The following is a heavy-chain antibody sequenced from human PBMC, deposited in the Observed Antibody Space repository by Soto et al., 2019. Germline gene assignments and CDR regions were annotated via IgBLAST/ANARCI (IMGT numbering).Heavy chain of an antibody. Sequence: QLQLQESGPGLVKPSETLSLTCTVSGGSISSSSYYWGWIRQPPGKGLEWIGSIYYSGSTYYNPSLQKRVTGSADTSKTQFSLKLSSVTAADTAVYYCARPDGGYDASSGYVQYFQHCGQGTLVTVSS. V-gene: IGHV4-39*01. CDR2: IYYSGST. CDR1: GGSISSSSYY. CDR3: ARPDGGYDASSGYVQYFQH. D-gene: IGHD3-22*01. J-gene: IGHJ1*01.